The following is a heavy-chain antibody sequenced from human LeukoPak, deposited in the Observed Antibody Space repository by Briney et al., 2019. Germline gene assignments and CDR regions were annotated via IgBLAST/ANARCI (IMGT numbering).Heavy chain of an antibody. CDR3: ARGGYRYGLVGAFDI. Sequence: NSSETLSLTCTVSGGSISSGSYYWSWIRQPAGKGLEWIGRIYTSGSTNYNPSLKSRVTISVDTSKNQFSLKLSSVTAADTAVFYCARGGYRYGLVGAFDIWGQGTMVTVSS. CDR1: GGSISSGSYY. J-gene: IGHJ3*02. CDR2: IYTSGST. D-gene: IGHD5-18*01. V-gene: IGHV4-61*02.